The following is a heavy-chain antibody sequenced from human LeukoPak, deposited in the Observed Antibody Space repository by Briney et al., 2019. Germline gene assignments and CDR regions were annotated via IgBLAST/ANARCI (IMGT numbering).Heavy chain of an antibody. J-gene: IGHJ4*02. CDR1: GYTFTGYY. CDR2: MNPNSGDT. D-gene: IGHD2-2*01. CDR3: ARRPINCIITNCYVDY. V-gene: IGHV1-2*02. Sequence: ASVRVSCKASGYTFTGYYMHWVRQAPGQGLEWMGWMNPNSGDTSYAREFQDRVTMTRDTSLSTAYMELSRLRSDDTAVYFCARRPINCIITNCYVDYWGQGTLVTVSS.